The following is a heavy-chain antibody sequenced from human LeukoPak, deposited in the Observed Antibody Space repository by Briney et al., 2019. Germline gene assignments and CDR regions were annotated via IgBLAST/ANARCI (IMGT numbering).Heavy chain of an antibody. CDR1: GYTFTNNY. CDR2: INPSDGGT. Sequence: ASVKVSCKASGYTFTNNYMHWVRQAPGQGLEWMGIINPSDGGTNYAQKFQGRVTMTRDTSTSTVYMELSSLRSEDTAVYYCARERVGFDIWGQGTMVTVSS. CDR3: ARERVGFDI. J-gene: IGHJ3*02. V-gene: IGHV1-46*01.